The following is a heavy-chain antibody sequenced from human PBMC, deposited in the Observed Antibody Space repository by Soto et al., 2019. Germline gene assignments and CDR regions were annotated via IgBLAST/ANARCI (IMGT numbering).Heavy chain of an antibody. J-gene: IGHJ3*02. Sequence: QVQLVESGGGVVQPGRSLRLSCAASGFTFSSYGMHWVRQAPGKGLEWVAVIWYDGSNKYYEDTVKGRFTISRDNSKNPLYLQMNSLRAEDTAVYYGARQWGLPGSDAFEIWGQGTMVTVSS. V-gene: IGHV3-33*01. CDR2: IWYDGSNK. CDR3: ARQWGLPGSDAFEI. CDR1: GFTFSSYG. D-gene: IGHD1-26*01.